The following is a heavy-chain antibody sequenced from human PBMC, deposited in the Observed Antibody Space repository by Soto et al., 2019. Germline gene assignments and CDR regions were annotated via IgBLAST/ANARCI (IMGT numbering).Heavy chain of an antibody. CDR1: GFTFSSYG. Sequence: QVQLVESGGGVVQPGRTLRLSCAASGFTFSSYGMHWVRQAPGKGLEWVAVISYDGSNKYYADSVKGRFTISRDNSKNTLYLQMNSLRAEDTAVYYCAKSSGYSYVRVDFDYWGQGTLVTVSS. CDR2: ISYDGSNK. CDR3: AKSSGYSYVRVDFDY. V-gene: IGHV3-30*18. D-gene: IGHD5-18*01. J-gene: IGHJ4*02.